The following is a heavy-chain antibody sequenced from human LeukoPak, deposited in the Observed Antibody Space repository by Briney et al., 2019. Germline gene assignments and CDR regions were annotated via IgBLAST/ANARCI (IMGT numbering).Heavy chain of an antibody. CDR2: IYYSGST. J-gene: IGHJ4*02. D-gene: IGHD6-19*01. Sequence: PGGSLRLSCAASGLTFSSYWMSWVRQPPGKGLEWIGSIYYSGSTYYNPSLKSRVTISVDTSKNQFSLKLSSVTAADTAVYYCATLYSSLDYWGQGTLVTVSS. CDR3: ATLYSSLDY. CDR1: GLTFSSYW. V-gene: IGHV4-39*01.